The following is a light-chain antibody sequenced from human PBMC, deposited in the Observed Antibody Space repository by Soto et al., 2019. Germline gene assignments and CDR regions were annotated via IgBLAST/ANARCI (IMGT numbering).Light chain of an antibody. CDR1: TSNIRRNT. Sequence: QSVLTQPPSASGTPGHRVTISCSGSTSNIRRNTVNWSQHLPGTAPKLLMFRDNQRPSGVPDRFSGSKSDTSASLAISGLRSEDEADYYCATWDDSLNGPVFGGGTKLTVL. V-gene: IGLV1-44*01. CDR2: RDN. CDR3: ATWDDSLNGPV. J-gene: IGLJ2*01.